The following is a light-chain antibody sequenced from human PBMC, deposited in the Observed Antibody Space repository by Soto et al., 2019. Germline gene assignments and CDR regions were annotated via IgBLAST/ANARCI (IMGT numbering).Light chain of an antibody. CDR2: GAS. Sequence: EIVMTQSTATLSVSPGERATLSCRASQSVSSNLAWYQQKPGQAPRLLIYGASNRATGIPARFSGSGSGTEFTLTISSLQSEDFAVYYCQQYNNWPRTFGQGTKVDI. CDR3: QQYNNWPRT. V-gene: IGKV3-15*01. J-gene: IGKJ1*01. CDR1: QSVSSN.